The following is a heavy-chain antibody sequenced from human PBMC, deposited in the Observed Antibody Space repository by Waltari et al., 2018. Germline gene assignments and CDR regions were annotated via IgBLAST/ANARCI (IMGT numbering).Heavy chain of an antibody. D-gene: IGHD3-3*01. CDR2: IIPIVGTA. V-gene: IGHV1-69*01. J-gene: IGHJ5*02. Sequence: QVQLVQSGAEVKKPGSSVKVSCKASGGTFSSYAISWVRQAPGQGLEWMGGIIPIVGTANYAQTFQGRVTITADESTSTVYMELSSLRSEDTAVYYCARAPITIFGVVRGWFDPWGQGTLVTVSS. CDR1: GGTFSSYA. CDR3: ARAPITIFGVVRGWFDP.